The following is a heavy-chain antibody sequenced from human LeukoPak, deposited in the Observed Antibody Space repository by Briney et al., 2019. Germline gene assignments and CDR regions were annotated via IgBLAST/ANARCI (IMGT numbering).Heavy chain of an antibody. CDR2: ISSSSSYI. J-gene: IGHJ4*02. CDR3: ARELRGYSYGPADY. D-gene: IGHD5-18*01. V-gene: IGHV3-21*01. Sequence: GGSLRLSCAASGFTFSTYSMNWVRQAPGKGLEWVSTISSSSSYIYYADSVKGRFTISRDNAKNSLYLQMNSLRAEDTAVYYCARELRGYSYGPADYWGQGTLVTVSS. CDR1: GFTFSTYS.